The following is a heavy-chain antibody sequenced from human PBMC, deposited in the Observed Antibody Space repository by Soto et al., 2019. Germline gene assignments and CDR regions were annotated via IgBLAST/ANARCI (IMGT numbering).Heavy chain of an antibody. V-gene: IGHV1-18*01. CDR1: GYTFTSYG. CDR2: ISGYNGNT. J-gene: IGHJ4*02. Sequence: QVQLVQSGAEVKKPGASVKVSCKASGYTFTSYGISWVRQAPGQGLEWMGWISGYNGNTKYAQKLQGRVTMTTETSPSTAYMEMRSLRSDDTAVYYCGRSDQYFDWLPQSPYYFDCWGQGTLVTVSS. D-gene: IGHD3-9*01. CDR3: GRSDQYFDWLPQSPYYFDC.